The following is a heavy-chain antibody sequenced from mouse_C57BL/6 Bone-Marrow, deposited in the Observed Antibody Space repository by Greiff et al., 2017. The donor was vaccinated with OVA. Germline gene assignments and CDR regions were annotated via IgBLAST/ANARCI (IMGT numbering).Heavy chain of an antibody. Sequence: QVTLKVCGPGILQSSQTLSLTCSFSGFSLSTSGMGVSWIRQPSGKGLEWLAHIYWDDDKRYNPSLKSRLTISKDTSRNQVFLKITSVDTADTATYYCVLNAMDYWGQGTSVTVSS. J-gene: IGHJ4*01. CDR3: VLNAMDY. V-gene: IGHV8-12*01. CDR1: GFSLSTSGMG. CDR2: IYWDDDK.